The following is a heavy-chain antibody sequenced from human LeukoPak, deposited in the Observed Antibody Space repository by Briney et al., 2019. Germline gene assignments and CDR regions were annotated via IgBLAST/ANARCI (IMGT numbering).Heavy chain of an antibody. CDR3: ARDNYYDSSGYPYYFDY. J-gene: IGHJ4*02. V-gene: IGHV1-69*13. D-gene: IGHD3-22*01. CDR1: GGTFSSYA. CDR2: IIPIFGTA. Sequence: SVKVSCKASGGTFSSYAISWVRQAPGQGLEWMGGIIPIFGTANYAQKFQGRVTITADESTSTAYMELSSLRPEDTAVYYCARDNYYDSSGYPYYFDYWGQGTLVTVPS.